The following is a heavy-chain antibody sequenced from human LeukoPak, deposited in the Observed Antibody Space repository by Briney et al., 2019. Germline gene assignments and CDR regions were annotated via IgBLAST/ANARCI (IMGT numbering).Heavy chain of an antibody. J-gene: IGHJ3*02. CDR2: IYSGGST. CDR1: GFTLSRNY. V-gene: IGHV3-53*01. CDR3: ARVGLPDAFDI. D-gene: IGHD3/OR15-3a*01. Sequence: PGGSLRLSCAASGFTLSRNYMSWVRQAPGKGLEWVSVIYSGGSTYYADSVKGRFTITRDNSKNTLYLQMNSLRAEDTAVYYCARVGLPDAFDIWGQGTMVTVSS.